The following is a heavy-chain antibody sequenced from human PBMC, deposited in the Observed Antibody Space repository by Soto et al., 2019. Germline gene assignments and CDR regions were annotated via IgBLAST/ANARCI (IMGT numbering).Heavy chain of an antibody. Sequence: QVQLQESGPGLVKPSQTLSLTCTVSGGSISGGAYYWSWIRQHPGKGLEWIGYIYYSGSTYYNPSLKSRVTISVDTSKNQFSLKLSSVTAADTAVYYCARALRGIKNSSPYGMDVWGQGTTVTVSS. CDR2: IYYSGST. CDR3: ARALRGIKNSSPYGMDV. D-gene: IGHD6-13*01. CDR1: GGSISGGAYY. V-gene: IGHV4-31*03. J-gene: IGHJ6*02.